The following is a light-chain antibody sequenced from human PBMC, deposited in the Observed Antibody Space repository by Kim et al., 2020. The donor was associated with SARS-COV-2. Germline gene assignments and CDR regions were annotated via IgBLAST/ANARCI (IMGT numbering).Light chain of an antibody. J-gene: IGLJ2*01. CDR3: RTWGTGIVV. V-gene: IGLV4-69*01. CDR1: SGHSSYA. CDR2: VNSDGSH. Sequence: ASVKFTCTLSSGHSSYAIAWHQQQPEKGPRYLMKVNSDGSHSKGDGIPDRFSGSSSGPERYLTISRVQSEDEADYYCRTWGTGIVVFGGGTQQTVL.